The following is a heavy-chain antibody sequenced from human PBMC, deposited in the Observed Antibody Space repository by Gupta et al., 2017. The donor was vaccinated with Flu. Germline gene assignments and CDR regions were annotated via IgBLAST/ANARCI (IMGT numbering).Heavy chain of an antibody. D-gene: IGHD4-4*01. CDR2: A. Sequence: ANYAQKFQGRVTIIADESTSTAYMELSSLRSEETAVYYCARGEVEMTTIDAFDIWGQGTMVTVSS. CDR3: ARGEVEMTTIDAFDI. J-gene: IGHJ3*02. V-gene: IGHV1-69*01.